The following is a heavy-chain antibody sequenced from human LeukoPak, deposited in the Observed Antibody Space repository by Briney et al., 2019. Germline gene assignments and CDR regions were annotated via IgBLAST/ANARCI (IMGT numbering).Heavy chain of an antibody. V-gene: IGHV3-23*01. D-gene: IGHD4-11*01. Sequence: GVSLRLSCAGSGFTFRSYAMSWVRQAPGKGLEWVSGISGSGGSTYYADSVKGRFTISRDNSKNTLYLQMNSLRAEDTAVYYCAKVPFAYSNHIGYYFDYWGQGTLVTVYS. CDR2: ISGSGGST. CDR1: GFTFRSYA. CDR3: AKVPFAYSNHIGYYFDY. J-gene: IGHJ4*02.